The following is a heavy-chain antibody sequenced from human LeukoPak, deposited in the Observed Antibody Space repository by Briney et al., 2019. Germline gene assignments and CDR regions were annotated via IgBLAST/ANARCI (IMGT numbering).Heavy chain of an antibody. CDR2: ISYDGSNK. D-gene: IGHD2-15*01. CDR3: VRGGESTWS. Sequence: GGSLRLSCAASGFTFSSYAMHWVRQAPGKGLEWVAVISYDGSNKYYADSVKGRFTISRDDAKNTLYLQMNSLRAEDTAVYYCVRGGESTWSWGQGTLVTVSS. V-gene: IGHV3-30-3*01. J-gene: IGHJ5*02. CDR1: GFTFSSYA.